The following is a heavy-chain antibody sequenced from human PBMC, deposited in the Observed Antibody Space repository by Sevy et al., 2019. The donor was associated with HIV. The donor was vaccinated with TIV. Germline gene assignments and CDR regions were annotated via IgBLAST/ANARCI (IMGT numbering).Heavy chain of an antibody. CDR2: ISGSGGNT. Sequence: GGSLRLSCAASGFTFSSYAMSWVRQAPGKGLEWVSSISGSGGNTYYADSVKGRFTISRDNSKNTLYLQMNSLSAEDTAVYYCAKAQGLGSYCYYYMDVWGKGTTVTVSS. V-gene: IGHV3-23*01. D-gene: IGHD6-19*01. CDR1: GFTFSSYA. CDR3: AKAQGLGSYCYYYMDV. J-gene: IGHJ6*03.